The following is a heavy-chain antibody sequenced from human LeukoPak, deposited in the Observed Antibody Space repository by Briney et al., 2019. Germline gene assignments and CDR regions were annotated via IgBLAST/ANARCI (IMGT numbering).Heavy chain of an antibody. Sequence: SETLSLSCTVSGDSISIYSWSWIRQPPGKGGEWVGYIHGTRITNYNPSLKSRVTISVDTSKKQFSLEVRSLSAADTAVYYCAREGNDGYNYFDFWGRGTLVTVSS. CDR2: IHGTRIT. D-gene: IGHD5-24*01. CDR3: AREGNDGYNYFDF. J-gene: IGHJ4*02. CDR1: GDSISIYS. V-gene: IGHV4-59*01.